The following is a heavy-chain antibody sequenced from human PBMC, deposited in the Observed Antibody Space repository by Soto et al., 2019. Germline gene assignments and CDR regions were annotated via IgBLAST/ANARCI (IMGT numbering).Heavy chain of an antibody. V-gene: IGHV4-59*08. D-gene: IGHD4-17*01. CDR2: IYYSGST. Sequence: SETLSLTCTVSGGSISSYYWSWIRQPPGKGLEWIGYIYYSGSTNYNPSLKSRVTISVDTSKNQFSLKLSSVTAADTAVYYCARLSTDYDAFDIWGQGTMVTVSS. J-gene: IGHJ3*02. CDR3: ARLSTDYDAFDI. CDR1: GGSISSYY.